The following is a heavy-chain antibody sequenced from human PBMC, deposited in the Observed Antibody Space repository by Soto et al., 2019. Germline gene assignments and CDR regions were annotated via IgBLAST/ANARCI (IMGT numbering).Heavy chain of an antibody. V-gene: IGHV3-49*05. J-gene: IGHJ4*02. CDR2: IRSKTCGGTA. CDR1: GFTFGAHA. Sequence: EVQLVESGGGLVKPGRSLRLSCTTSGFTFGAHAISWFRQAPGKGLEWVGFIRSKTCGGTAEYAASVKGRFGVSRDDSKSIAYLEINSLKTADTAVYYCTVVATTFHYWSQGTLVTFSS. D-gene: IGHD2-15*01. CDR3: TVVATTFHY.